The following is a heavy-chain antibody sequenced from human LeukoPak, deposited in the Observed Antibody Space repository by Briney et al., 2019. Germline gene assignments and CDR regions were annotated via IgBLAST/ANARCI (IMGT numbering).Heavy chain of an antibody. D-gene: IGHD6-13*01. V-gene: IGHV1-18*01. CDR2: ISAYNGNI. J-gene: IGHJ6*02. Sequence: ASVKVSCKASGYTFTSYGISWVRQAPGQGLEWMGWISAYNGNINYAQKLQGRVTMTTDTSTSTAYMELRSLRSDDTAVYYCARDSLAAAGRRRYYYYGMDVWGQGTTVTVS. CDR1: GYTFTSYG. CDR3: ARDSLAAAGRRRYYYYGMDV.